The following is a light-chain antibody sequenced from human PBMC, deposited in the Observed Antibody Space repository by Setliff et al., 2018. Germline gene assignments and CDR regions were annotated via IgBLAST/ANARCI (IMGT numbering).Light chain of an antibody. CDR3: LSYTSETTHAL. J-gene: IGLJ2*01. CDR1: NSDVGGYNY. CDR2: EVT. V-gene: IGLV2-14*03. Sequence: QSALTQPAAVSGSPGQSIAISCAGTNSDVGGYNYVSWYQQYPNKAPKLLIYEVTKRPSGVSDRFSGSKSGNTASLTISGLQAEDEADYYCLSYTSETTHALFAGGTK.